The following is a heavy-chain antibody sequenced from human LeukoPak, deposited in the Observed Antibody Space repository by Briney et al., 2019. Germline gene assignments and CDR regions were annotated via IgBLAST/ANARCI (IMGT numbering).Heavy chain of an antibody. D-gene: IGHD3-22*01. Sequence: GGSLRLSCAASGFTFSSYGMSWVRQAPGKGLEWVSAISGSGGNTYYADSVKGRFTISRDNSKNTPYLQMNSLRAEDTAVYYCAKAPRDSSGYFLFCFDYWGQGTLVTVSS. V-gene: IGHV3-23*01. CDR1: GFTFSSYG. J-gene: IGHJ4*02. CDR2: ISGSGGNT. CDR3: AKAPRDSSGYFLFCFDY.